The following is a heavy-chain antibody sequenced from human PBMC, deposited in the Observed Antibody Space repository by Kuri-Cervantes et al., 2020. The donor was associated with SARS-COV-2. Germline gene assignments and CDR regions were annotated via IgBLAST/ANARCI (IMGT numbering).Heavy chain of an antibody. V-gene: IGHV4-39*07. CDR1: GGSISSQSYY. D-gene: IGHD6-13*01. CDR3: ARRAAAGTILLDY. Sequence: SETLSLTCTVSGGSISSQSYYWGWIRQPPGKGLEWIGSVYYSGTTYYNPSPKSRVTISVDTSKNQFSLKLSSVTAADTAVYYCARRAAAGTILLDYWGQGTLVTVSS. J-gene: IGHJ4*02. CDR2: VYYSGTT.